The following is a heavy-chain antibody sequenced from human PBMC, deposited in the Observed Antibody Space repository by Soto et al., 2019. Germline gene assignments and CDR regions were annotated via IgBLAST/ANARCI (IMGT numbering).Heavy chain of an antibody. CDR2: INHSRST. V-gene: IGHV4-34*01. Sequence: LSETLSVTCAGYGGSFSAYCWHWLSQHPGKGLEWIGEINHSRSTNYNPSLKSRVTIAVCTSKNQFSLKLGSVTAADTAVYYCARGRVLTMIVSYYYGMDVWGQGTTVT. CDR1: GGSFSAYC. J-gene: IGHJ6*02. CDR3: ARGRVLTMIVSYYYGMDV. D-gene: IGHD3-22*01.